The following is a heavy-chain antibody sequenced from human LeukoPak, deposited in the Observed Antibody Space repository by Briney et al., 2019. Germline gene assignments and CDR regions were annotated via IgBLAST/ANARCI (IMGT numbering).Heavy chain of an antibody. CDR2: ITSSSRMI. V-gene: IGHV3-48*01. J-gene: IGHJ6*03. CDR3: AREAVATSTTIYYYYYMDV. CDR1: GFIFSSYT. Sequence: WGSLRLSCAASGFIFSSYTMNWVRQAPGKGLEWVSYITSSSRMIYYADSVKGRFTISRDNAKNSLYLQLNSLRAEDTAVYYCAREAVATSTTIYYYYYMDVWGKGTTVTVSS. D-gene: IGHD5-12*01.